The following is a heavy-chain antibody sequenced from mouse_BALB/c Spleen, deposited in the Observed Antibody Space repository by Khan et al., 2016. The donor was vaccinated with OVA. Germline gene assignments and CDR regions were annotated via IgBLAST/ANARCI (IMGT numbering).Heavy chain of an antibody. D-gene: IGHD2-10*01. CDR2: IWSDGST. V-gene: IGHV2-6-1*01. CDR1: GFSLTNYG. CDR3: ARQPYYHYNIMDY. Sequence: VKLMESGPGLVAPSQSLSITCTISGFSLTNYGVHWVRQPPGKGLEWLVVIWSDGSTTYNSALKSRLTISKDNSKSQVFLKMNSLQTVDTAMYFCARQPYYHYNIMDYWGQGTSVTVSS. J-gene: IGHJ4*01.